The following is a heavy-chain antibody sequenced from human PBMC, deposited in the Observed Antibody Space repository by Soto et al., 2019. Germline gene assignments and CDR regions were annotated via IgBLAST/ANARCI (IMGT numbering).Heavy chain of an antibody. J-gene: IGHJ5*02. CDR3: ARGCGPSMRGVIIPHCFDP. CDR1: GYTFTGYY. D-gene: IGHD3-10*01. CDR2: INSNSGGT. Sequence: ASVKVSCKASGYTFTGYYMHWVRHAPGQGLEWMGWINSNSGGTNYAQKFQGWVTMTRDTSISTAYMGLSRLRSDDTAVYYCARGCGPSMRGVIIPHCFDPGGQGTLVTVSS. V-gene: IGHV1-2*04.